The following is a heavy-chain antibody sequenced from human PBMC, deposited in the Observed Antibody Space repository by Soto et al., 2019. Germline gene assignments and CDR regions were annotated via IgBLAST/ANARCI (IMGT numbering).Heavy chain of an antibody. CDR3: AKTLRGMDV. Sequence: QVQLVESGGGVVQPGRSLRLSCAASGFTFNSYGMHWVRQAPGKGLEWVAVISYDGSNKYYADSVKGRFTISRDNSKNTLYLQMNSLRAEDTAVYYCAKTLRGMDVWGQGTTVTVSS. J-gene: IGHJ6*02. CDR1: GFTFNSYG. V-gene: IGHV3-30*18. CDR2: ISYDGSNK.